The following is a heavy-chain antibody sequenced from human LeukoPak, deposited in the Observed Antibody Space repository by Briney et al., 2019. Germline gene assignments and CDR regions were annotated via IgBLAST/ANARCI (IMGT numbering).Heavy chain of an antibody. CDR1: GGSISSNY. CDR2: IYYSGST. V-gene: IGHV4-59*12. J-gene: IGHJ5*02. Sequence: SETLSLTCTVSGGSISSNYWNWIRQPPGKGLEWIGYIYYSGSTNYNPSLKSRVTISVDTSKNQFSLKLSSVTAADTAVYYCARENSSSSDWFDPWGQGTLVTVSS. CDR3: ARENSSSSDWFDP. D-gene: IGHD6-6*01.